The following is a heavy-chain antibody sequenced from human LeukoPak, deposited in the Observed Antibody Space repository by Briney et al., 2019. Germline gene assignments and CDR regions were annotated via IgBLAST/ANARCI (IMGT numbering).Heavy chain of an antibody. CDR3: ARDEGRRFGFDP. D-gene: IGHD3-3*01. CDR1: GGSISSYY. J-gene: IGHJ5*02. Sequence: SETLSLTCTVSGGSISSYYWSWIRQPPGKGLEWIGEINHSGSTNYNPSLKSRVTISVDTSKNQFSLKLSSVTAADTAVYYCARDEGRRFGFDPWGQGTLVTVSS. V-gene: IGHV4-34*01. CDR2: INHSGST.